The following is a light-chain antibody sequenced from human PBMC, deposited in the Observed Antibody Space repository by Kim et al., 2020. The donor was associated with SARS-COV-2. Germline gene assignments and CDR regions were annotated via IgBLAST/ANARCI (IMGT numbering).Light chain of an antibody. CDR2: QDT. J-gene: IGLJ2*01. Sequence: SYELTQPPSVSVSPGQTARFTCYGVKVGDKYVSWYQQRPGQSPVLVIYQDTKRPSGIPERFSGSNTGNIAILTITGAQPTDEADYYCQAWDSGTVVFGGGTQLTVL. CDR3: QAWDSGTVV. CDR1: KVGDKY. V-gene: IGLV3-1*01.